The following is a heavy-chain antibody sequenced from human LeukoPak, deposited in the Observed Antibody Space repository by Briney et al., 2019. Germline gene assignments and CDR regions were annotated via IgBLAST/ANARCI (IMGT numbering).Heavy chain of an antibody. CDR3: ARVAVDTAMVQWFDP. V-gene: IGHV1-2*02. J-gene: IGHJ5*02. Sequence: ASVKVSCKASGYTFTGYYMHGVRQAPGQGLEWMGWINPNSGGTNYAQKFQGRVTMTRDTSISTAYMELSRLRSDDTAVYYCARVAVDTAMVQWFDPWGQGTLVTVSS. CDR1: GYTFTGYY. CDR2: INPNSGGT. D-gene: IGHD5-18*01.